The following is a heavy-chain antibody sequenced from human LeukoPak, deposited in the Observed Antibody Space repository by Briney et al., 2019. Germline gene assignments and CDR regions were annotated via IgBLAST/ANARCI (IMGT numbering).Heavy chain of an antibody. D-gene: IGHD3-22*01. CDR1: GYSFTSYW. CDR3: ARSKYYYDSSGYFSDY. V-gene: IGHV5-51*01. Sequence: GESLKISCKGSGYSFTSYWIGWVRQMPGKGLEWMGIIYPGDSDTRYSPSFQGQVTISADKSISTAYLQWSSLKASDTATYYCARSKYYYDSSGYFSDYWGQGTLVTVSS. CDR2: IYPGDSDT. J-gene: IGHJ4*02.